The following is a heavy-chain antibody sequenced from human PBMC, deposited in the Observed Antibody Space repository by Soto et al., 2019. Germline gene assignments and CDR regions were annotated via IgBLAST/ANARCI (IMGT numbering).Heavy chain of an antibody. CDR1: GYTFTGYY. Sequence: ASVKVSCKASGYTFTGYYMLWVRQAPGQGLEWMGWINPNSGGTNYAQKFQGWVTMTRDTSISTAYMELSRLRSDDTAVYYCARDLERYSSSWSSFDYWGQGTLVTVSS. V-gene: IGHV1-2*04. J-gene: IGHJ4*02. CDR2: INPNSGGT. D-gene: IGHD6-13*01. CDR3: ARDLERYSSSWSSFDY.